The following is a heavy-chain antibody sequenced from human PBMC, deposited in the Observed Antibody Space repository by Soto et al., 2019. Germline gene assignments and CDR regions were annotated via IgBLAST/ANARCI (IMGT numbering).Heavy chain of an antibody. D-gene: IGHD1-26*01. Sequence: QVQLVESGGGVVQPGRSLRLSCAASGFTFSSYAMHWVRQAPGKGLEWVAVISYDGSNKYYADSVKGRFIISRDNSKNTLYLQMNSLRAEDTAVYYCARAGGSYSDYWGQGTLVTVSS. CDR2: ISYDGSNK. CDR3: ARAGGSYSDY. CDR1: GFTFSSYA. J-gene: IGHJ4*02. V-gene: IGHV3-30-3*01.